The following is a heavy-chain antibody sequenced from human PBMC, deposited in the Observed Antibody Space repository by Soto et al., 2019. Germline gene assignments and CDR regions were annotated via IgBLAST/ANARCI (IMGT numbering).Heavy chain of an antibody. Sequence: ASVKVSFKASGYTFTGYYMHWVRQAPGQGLEWMGWINPNSGGTNYAQKFQGWVTMTRDTSISTAYMELSRLRSDDTAVYYCARDRITGNYYYGMDVWGQGTTVTVSS. J-gene: IGHJ6*02. V-gene: IGHV1-2*04. CDR3: ARDRITGNYYYGMDV. CDR1: GYTFTGYY. CDR2: INPNSGGT. D-gene: IGHD1-20*01.